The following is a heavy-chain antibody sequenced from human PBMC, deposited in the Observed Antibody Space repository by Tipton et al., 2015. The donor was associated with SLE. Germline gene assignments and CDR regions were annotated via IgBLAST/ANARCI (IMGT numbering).Heavy chain of an antibody. CDR2: ISYDGNHK. Sequence: SLRLSCEASGFTFSSYGMHWVRQGPGKGLEWVAAISYDGNHKNSSDSVKGRFTISRDNSKNTLYLQMKRLRVEDTAVYYCARDGAYGSSYYYYYYYMDVWGKGTTVTVS. V-gene: IGHV3-30*03. J-gene: IGHJ6*03. CDR3: ARDGAYGSSYYYYYYYMDV. D-gene: IGHD6-19*01. CDR1: GFTFSSYG.